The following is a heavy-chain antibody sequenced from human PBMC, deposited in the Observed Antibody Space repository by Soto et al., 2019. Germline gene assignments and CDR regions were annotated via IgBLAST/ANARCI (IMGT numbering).Heavy chain of an antibody. CDR3: VSQRTTVPTQAYFDY. D-gene: IGHD4-17*01. Sequence: SETLSLTCTVSGGSVTNSSYYWGWIRQSPGKGLEWIGSVYYRGRSYSKSSVKSRVTISVDTSKNRFSLSLNSVTASDTAVYFCVSQRTTVPTQAYFDYWGPGALITVSS. V-gene: IGHV4-39*01. CDR2: VYYRGRS. CDR1: GGSVTNSSYY. J-gene: IGHJ4*02.